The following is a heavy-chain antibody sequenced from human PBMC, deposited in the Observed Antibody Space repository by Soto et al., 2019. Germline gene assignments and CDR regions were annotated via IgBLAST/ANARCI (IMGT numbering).Heavy chain of an antibody. CDR2: IYSGGST. J-gene: IGHJ3*02. CDR3: AAWWSGAFDI. D-gene: IGHD2-15*01. V-gene: IGHV3-53*01. Sequence: CSVSGGSIGSSSNYMSWVRQAPGKGLEWVSVIYSGGSTCYADSVKGRFTISRDNSKNTLYLQMNSLRAEDTAVYYCAAWWSGAFDIWGQGTMVTVSS. CDR1: GSIGSSSNY.